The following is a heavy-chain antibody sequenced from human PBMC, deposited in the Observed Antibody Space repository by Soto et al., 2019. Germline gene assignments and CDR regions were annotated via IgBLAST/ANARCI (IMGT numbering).Heavy chain of an antibody. J-gene: IGHJ4*02. Sequence: QITLKESGPTLVKLTQPLTLTFTFSGFPLSTSGVVVGWMRQPPGKALEWLALIYWDDDKRDSPSMKSRLTITKDTSENQVVLTMTIMDPVDTATYYCSHRQPGYFGYCGQGTLVTVSS. CDR1: GFPLSTSGVV. V-gene: IGHV2-5*02. CDR3: SHRQPGYFGY. CDR2: IYWDDDK. D-gene: IGHD3-9*01.